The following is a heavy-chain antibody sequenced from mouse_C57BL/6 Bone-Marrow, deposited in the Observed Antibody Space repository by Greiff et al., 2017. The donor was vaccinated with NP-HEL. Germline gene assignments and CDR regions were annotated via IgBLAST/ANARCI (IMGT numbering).Heavy chain of an antibody. J-gene: IGHJ4*01. CDR2: IYPGSGST. D-gene: IGHD4-1*01. CDR1: GYTFTSYW. V-gene: IGHV1-55*01. Sequence: QVQLKQPGAELVKPGASVKMSCKASGYTFTSYWITWVKQRPGQGLEWIGDIYPGSGSTNYNEKFKSKATMTVDTSSSTAYMQLSSLTSEDSAVYYCARSAGDYAMDYWGQGTSVTVSS. CDR3: ARSAGDYAMDY.